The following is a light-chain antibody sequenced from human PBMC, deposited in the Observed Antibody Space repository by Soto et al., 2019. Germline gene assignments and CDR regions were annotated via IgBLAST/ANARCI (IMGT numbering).Light chain of an antibody. CDR1: SSDVGGYNY. CDR2: DVS. V-gene: IGLV2-11*01. CDR3: SSYTNTGTLYV. J-gene: IGLJ1*01. Sequence: QSALTQPRSVSGSPGQSVTISCTGTSSDVGGYNYVSWYQQHPGKAPKLMIYDVSKRPSGVPDRFSGSKSGNTASLTISGLQAEDEADYHCSSYTNTGTLYVFGTGTKLTVL.